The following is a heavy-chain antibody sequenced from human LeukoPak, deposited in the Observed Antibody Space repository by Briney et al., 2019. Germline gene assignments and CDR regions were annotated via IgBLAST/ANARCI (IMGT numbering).Heavy chain of an antibody. CDR3: VRDDYNNI. V-gene: IGHV3-23*01. Sequence: GGSLRLSCAASGFTFSRHAMSWVRQAPGKGLEWVSAISGSGDRTYNADSVKGRFTISRDNSKNTLYLQMNSLRAEDTAVYYCVRDDYNNIGGQGTLVTVSS. CDR1: GFTFSRHA. D-gene: IGHD4-11*01. J-gene: IGHJ4*02. CDR2: ISGSGDRT.